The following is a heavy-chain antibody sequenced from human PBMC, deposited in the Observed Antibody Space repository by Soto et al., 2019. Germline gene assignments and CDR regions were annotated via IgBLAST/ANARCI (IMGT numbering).Heavy chain of an antibody. D-gene: IGHD6-13*01. CDR3: ARDNYGSPKQGGNWFDP. J-gene: IGHJ5*02. Sequence: PSETLSLTCTVSGVSIRDYYWSWIRQAPGKGLEWIAYIYHSGSTSYNPSLKSRGTISVDTSKNQMSRNLTSVTAADTAVYYCARDNYGSPKQGGNWFDPLDPGTMVAASS. CDR1: GVSIRDYY. CDR2: IYHSGST. V-gene: IGHV4-59*01.